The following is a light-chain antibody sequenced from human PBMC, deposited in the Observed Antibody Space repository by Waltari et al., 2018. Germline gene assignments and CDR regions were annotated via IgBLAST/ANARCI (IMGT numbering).Light chain of an antibody. CDR2: AAS. V-gene: IGKV1-39*01. J-gene: IGKJ2*01. CDR3: QQTVTTPPEFT. CDR1: QNIRTY. Sequence: DIQMNKSPSSLSASVGATVTISCRASQNIRTYLNWYQQKPGRAPRILIYAASSLHSGVPSRFSGSGSGTDFTLTISSLQPEDFATYYCQQTVTTPPEFTFGLGTKLQIK.